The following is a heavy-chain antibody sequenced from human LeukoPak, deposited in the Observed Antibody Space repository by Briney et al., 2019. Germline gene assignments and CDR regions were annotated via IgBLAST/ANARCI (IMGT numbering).Heavy chain of an antibody. CDR1: GFTFNSYA. Sequence: GGSLRLSCAASGFTFNSYAMSWVRQAPGKGLEWVSTISGSGDSTYYADSVKGRFTISRDNSKNTLFLQMNSLRAEDTALYYCAKDHPGNYGYFDYWGQGTLVTVSS. D-gene: IGHD1-1*01. J-gene: IGHJ4*02. CDR2: ISGSGDST. CDR3: AKDHPGNYGYFDY. V-gene: IGHV3-23*01.